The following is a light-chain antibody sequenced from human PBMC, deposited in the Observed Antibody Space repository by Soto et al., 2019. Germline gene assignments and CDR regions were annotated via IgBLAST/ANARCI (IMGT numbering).Light chain of an antibody. CDR3: QQVNNLYPLT. CDR2: EAS. Sequence: DIQLTQSPSFLSASVGDRVTITCRASQGISNYLAWYQQQPGKAPKLLIFEASTLQSGVPSRFSGSGSGTEFTLTISSLQPEDFATYYCQQVNNLYPLTFGPGTKVDLK. J-gene: IGKJ3*01. V-gene: IGKV1-9*01. CDR1: QGISNY.